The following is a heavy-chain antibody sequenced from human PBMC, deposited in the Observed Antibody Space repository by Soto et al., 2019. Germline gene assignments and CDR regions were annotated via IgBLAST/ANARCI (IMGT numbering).Heavy chain of an antibody. Sequence: QVQLQESGPGLVKPSETLSLTCTVSGGSITSYYWSWIRQPPGKGLEWIGNIYNSGGPTYNPSLKSRVTISLDTSKNQVSLKLSSVTAADTAVYYCARLQWDLVWGWFDPWGQGTLVTVSS. CDR1: GGSITSYY. CDR2: IYNSGGP. V-gene: IGHV4-59*01. CDR3: ARLQWDLVWGWFDP. J-gene: IGHJ5*02. D-gene: IGHD3-16*01.